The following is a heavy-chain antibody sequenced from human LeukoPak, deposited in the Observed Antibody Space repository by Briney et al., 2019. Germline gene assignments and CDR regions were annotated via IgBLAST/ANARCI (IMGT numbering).Heavy chain of an antibody. D-gene: IGHD4-17*01. CDR2: INPSSGGT. V-gene: IGHV1-2*02. J-gene: IGHJ4*02. CDR3: AREGTEGSHYGFDY. Sequence: ASVKVSCKASGYTFTGYYMHWVRQAPGQGLEWMGWINPSSGGTNYAQKFQGRVTMTRDTSISTAYMELSRLRSDDTAVYYCAREGTEGSHYGFDYWGQGTLVTVSS. CDR1: GYTFTGYY.